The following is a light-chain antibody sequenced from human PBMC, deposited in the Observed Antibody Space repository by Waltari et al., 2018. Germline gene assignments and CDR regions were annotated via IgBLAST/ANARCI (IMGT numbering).Light chain of an antibody. J-gene: IGKJ2*01. CDR2: DAS. V-gene: IGKV1-5*01. CDR3: QQCHDYSPYT. CDR1: QSIFRW. Sequence: DIQMAQSPSTLSASVGDRVTITCRASQSIFRWLALDHPKPVKAPKLLIYDASTLQSGVPSRFSGSGSGTEFTLTISSLQPDDFATYYCQQCHDYSPYTFGQGTKVEIK.